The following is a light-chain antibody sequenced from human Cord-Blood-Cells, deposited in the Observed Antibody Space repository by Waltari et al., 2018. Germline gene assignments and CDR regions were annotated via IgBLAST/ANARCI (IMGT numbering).Light chain of an antibody. Sequence: DIVLHHFPVPLSLSPAQRATLSCRASQSVSSSYLAWYQQKPGQAPRLLIYGASSRATGIPDRFSGSGSGTDFTLTISRLEPEDFAVYYCQQYGSSPLTFGGGTKVEIK. CDR1: QSVSSSY. V-gene: IGKV3-20*01. CDR2: GAS. CDR3: QQYGSSPLT. J-gene: IGKJ4*01.